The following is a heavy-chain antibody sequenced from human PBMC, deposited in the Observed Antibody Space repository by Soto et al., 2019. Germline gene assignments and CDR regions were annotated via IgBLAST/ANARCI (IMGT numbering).Heavy chain of an antibody. CDR1: GFTVSSNY. Sequence: QPGGSLRLSCAASGFTVSSNYMRCVRQGPGKGLECVSVIYSGGSTYYADSVKGRFTISRDNSKNTLYLQMNSLRAEDTAVYYCARGLWRPGNYYYGMDVWGQGTTVTVSS. V-gene: IGHV3-53*01. J-gene: IGHJ6*02. CDR2: IYSGGST. D-gene: IGHD2-21*01. CDR3: ARGLWRPGNYYYGMDV.